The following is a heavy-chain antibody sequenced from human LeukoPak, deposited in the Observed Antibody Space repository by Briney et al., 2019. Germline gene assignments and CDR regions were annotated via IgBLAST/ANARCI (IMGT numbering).Heavy chain of an antibody. CDR3: ARDLGVCSGGTCYPVYDY. CDR2: IKEDGSEK. Sequence: GGSLRLSCAASGIIVSRYWMTWVRQAPGKGLEWVADIKEDGSEKYYVDSVKGRFTISRDNAENSLYLQMNSLRAEDTAIYYCARDLGVCSGGTCYPVYDYWGQGIPVTVSS. D-gene: IGHD2-15*01. V-gene: IGHV3-7*01. J-gene: IGHJ4*02. CDR1: GIIVSRYW.